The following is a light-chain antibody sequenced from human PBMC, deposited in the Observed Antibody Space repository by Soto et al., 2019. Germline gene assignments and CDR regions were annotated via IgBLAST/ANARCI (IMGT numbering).Light chain of an antibody. J-gene: IGKJ1*01. Sequence: EIVLPQSPGTLSLSPGERGTLSCRASQNLGTLYLAWFQQKSGQAPRLLIYSASRRATGIPDRFTGSGSGTDFTLTINRVEPEEFAVYFCQQYAGSPRTVGQGTKVDIK. CDR2: SAS. V-gene: IGKV3-20*01. CDR1: QNLGTLY. CDR3: QQYAGSPRT.